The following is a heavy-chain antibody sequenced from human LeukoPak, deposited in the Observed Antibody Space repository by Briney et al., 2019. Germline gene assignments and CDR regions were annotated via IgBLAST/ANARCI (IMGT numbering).Heavy chain of an antibody. V-gene: IGHV3-7*01. Sequence: RTGGSLRLSCATSGFTFSNYWMSWVRQAPGKGLEWVANIRPEGSEKNHVDSVKGRFTISRDNGKNSLYLQMNSLRGEDAAVYYCVKGGSGFDYWGQGTLVTVSS. CDR1: GFTFSNYW. J-gene: IGHJ4*02. CDR3: VKGGSGFDY. D-gene: IGHD5-12*01. CDR2: IRPEGSEK.